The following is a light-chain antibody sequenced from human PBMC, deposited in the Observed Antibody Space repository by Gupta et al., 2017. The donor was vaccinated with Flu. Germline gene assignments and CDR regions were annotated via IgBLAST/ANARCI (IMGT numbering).Light chain of an antibody. V-gene: IGLV7-46*01. Sequence: QAVVTQQPSLSVSPGRTVTFTCRSSTGAVTSALYPYWFQQKPGQAPTTLIFGATNKHSRTPARFSGSLLGDKAALTLSGAQTEDEAEYFCLLSYNGVGVFGGGTKLTVL. CDR1: TGAVTSALY. CDR3: LLSYNGVGV. J-gene: IGLJ3*02. CDR2: GAT.